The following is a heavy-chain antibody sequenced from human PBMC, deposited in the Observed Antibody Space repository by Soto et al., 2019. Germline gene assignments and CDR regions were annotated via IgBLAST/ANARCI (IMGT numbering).Heavy chain of an antibody. CDR2: IYHSGST. CDR1: GGSISSSNW. V-gene: IGHV4-4*02. CDR3: ARAGPVITIFGVVIRKNNWFDP. Sequence: SETLSLTCAVSGGSISSSNWWSWVRQPPGKGLEWIGVIYHSGSTNYSPSLKSRVTISVDKSKNQFSLKLSSVTAADTAVYYCARAGPVITIFGVVIRKNNWFDPWGQGTLVTVSS. D-gene: IGHD3-3*01. J-gene: IGHJ5*02.